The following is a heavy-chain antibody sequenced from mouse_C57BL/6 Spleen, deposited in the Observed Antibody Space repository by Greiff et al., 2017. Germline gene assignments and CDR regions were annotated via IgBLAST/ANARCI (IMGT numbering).Heavy chain of an antibody. Sequence: DVKLVESGGDLVKPGGSLKLSCAASGFTFSSYGMSWVRQTPDKRLEWVATISSGGSYTYYPDSVKGRFTISRDNAKNTLYLQMSSLKSEDTAMYYCANYYGSSYAFDYWGQGTTLTVSS. D-gene: IGHD1-1*01. CDR1: GFTFSSYG. CDR3: ANYYGSSYAFDY. V-gene: IGHV5-6*02. CDR2: ISSGGSYT. J-gene: IGHJ2*01.